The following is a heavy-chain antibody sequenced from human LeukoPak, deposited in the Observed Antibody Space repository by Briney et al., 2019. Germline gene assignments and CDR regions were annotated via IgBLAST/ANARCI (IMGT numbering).Heavy chain of an antibody. V-gene: IGHV3-23*01. CDR3: AKDRLTYYYDSSGYYFFDY. Sequence: GGSLRLSCAASGFTFSSYAMSWVRQAPGKGLEWVSAISGSGGSTYYADSVKGRFTISRDNSKNTLYLQMNSLRAEDTAVYYCAKDRLTYYYDSSGYYFFDYWGQGTLVTVSS. CDR1: GFTFSSYA. CDR2: ISGSGGST. D-gene: IGHD3-22*01. J-gene: IGHJ4*02.